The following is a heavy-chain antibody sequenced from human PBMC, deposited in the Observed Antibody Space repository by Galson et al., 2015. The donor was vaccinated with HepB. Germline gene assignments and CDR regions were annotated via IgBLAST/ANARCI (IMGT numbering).Heavy chain of an antibody. D-gene: IGHD1-26*01. CDR3: ARPLVLNGRFYPGVGPFYI. CDR2: VYYGGTT. V-gene: IGHV4-39*01. J-gene: IGHJ3*02. Sequence: PGKDLEWIGSVYYGGTTYYSPSFQGRVAMSVDASKNQLSLTLTSVTAADTAVYYCARPLVLNGRFYPGVGPFYIWGQGTMVTVS.